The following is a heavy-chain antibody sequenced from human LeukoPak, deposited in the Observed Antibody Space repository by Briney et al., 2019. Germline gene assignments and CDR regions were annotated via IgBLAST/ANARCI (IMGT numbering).Heavy chain of an antibody. V-gene: IGHV3-21*01. D-gene: IGHD6-19*01. CDR1: GFTFSSYS. CDR3: ARDLPYEAVAGHCAFDI. CDR2: ISSSSSYI. Sequence: GGSLRLSCAASGFTFSSYSMNWVRQAPGKALEWVSSISSSSSYIYYADSVKGRFTISRDNAKNSLYLQMNSLRAEDTAVYYCARDLPYEAVAGHCAFDIWGQGTMVTVSS. J-gene: IGHJ3*02.